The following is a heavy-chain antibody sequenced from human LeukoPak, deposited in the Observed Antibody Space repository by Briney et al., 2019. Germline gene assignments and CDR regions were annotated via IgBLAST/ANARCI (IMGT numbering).Heavy chain of an antibody. CDR1: GYTFTSNY. V-gene: IGHV1-46*04. Sequence: ASVKVSCKAFGYTFTSNYMHWVRQAPGQGPEWMAVISPSGGSTNYAQKLQGRVTLTTDMSTSTHYMEKSSLRSENTAVYYCARDNSVGDEAWWFRPWGQGALVTVSS. CDR3: ARDNSVGDEAWWFRP. D-gene: IGHD2-15*01. J-gene: IGHJ5*02. CDR2: ISPSGGST.